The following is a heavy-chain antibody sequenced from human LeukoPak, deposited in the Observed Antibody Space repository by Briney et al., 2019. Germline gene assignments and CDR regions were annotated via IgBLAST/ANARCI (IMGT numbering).Heavy chain of an antibody. J-gene: IGHJ4*02. Sequence: SETLSLTCTVSGGSISSYYWSWIRQPPGKGLEWIGYIYYSGSTNYNPSLKSRVTISVDTSKNQFSLKLSSVTAADTAVYYCASTHPANYGDCSLDYWGQGTLVTVSS. CDR1: GGSISSYY. CDR2: IYYSGST. V-gene: IGHV4-59*01. D-gene: IGHD4-17*01. CDR3: ASTHPANYGDCSLDY.